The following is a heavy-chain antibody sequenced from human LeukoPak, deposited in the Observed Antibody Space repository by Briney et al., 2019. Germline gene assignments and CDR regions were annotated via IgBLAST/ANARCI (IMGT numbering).Heavy chain of an antibody. CDR2: IIPILGIA. CDR1: GGTFSSYA. CDR3: AARYGSGSYSF. Sequence: SVKVSCKASGGTFSSYAISWVRQAPGQGLEWMGRIIPILGIANYAQKFQGRVTITADKSTSTAYMKLSSLRSEDTAVYYCAARYGSGSYSFWGQGTLVTVSS. D-gene: IGHD3-10*01. V-gene: IGHV1-69*04. J-gene: IGHJ4*02.